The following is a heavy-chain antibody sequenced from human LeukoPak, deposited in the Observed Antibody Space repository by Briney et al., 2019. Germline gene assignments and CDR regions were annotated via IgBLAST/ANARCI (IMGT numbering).Heavy chain of an antibody. CDR1: GYSFSNYW. D-gene: IGHD6-13*01. J-gene: IGHJ4*02. V-gene: IGHV5-51*01. CDR3: ARQGYNSTWDRYLAY. Sequence: GESLKISCKGSGYSFSNYWIGWVRQMPGIGLEWMGIIYPGDSDVRYSPSFQGQVTISADKSISTAYLQWSSLQASDTAMYYCARQGYNSTWDRYLAYWGQGTQVTVSS. CDR2: IYPGDSDV.